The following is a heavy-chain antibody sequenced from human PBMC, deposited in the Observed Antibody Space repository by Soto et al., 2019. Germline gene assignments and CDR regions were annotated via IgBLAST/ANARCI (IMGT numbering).Heavy chain of an antibody. CDR3: ARDYGVDDFWSGFSDDAVYI. Sequence: EVQLVESGGGLGKPGGSLRLSCAASGFTFSSYSMNWVRQAPGKGLEWISSISSSSSYIYYADSVKGRFTISRDNAINSLYLQMNSRRAEDTAVYYCARDYGVDDFWSGFSDDAVYIWGQGTIVTVSS. V-gene: IGHV3-21*01. J-gene: IGHJ3*02. CDR2: ISSSSSYI. D-gene: IGHD3-3*01. CDR1: GFTFSSYS.